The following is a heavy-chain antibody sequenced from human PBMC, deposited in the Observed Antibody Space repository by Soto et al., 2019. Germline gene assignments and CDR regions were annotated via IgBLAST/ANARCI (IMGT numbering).Heavy chain of an antibody. CDR3: TRGRIMITFGGVIVHPSFDY. Sequence: GGSLRLSCTASGFTFGDYAMSWFRQAPGKGLEWVGFIRSKAYGGTTEYAASVKGRFTISRDDSKSIAYLQMNSLKTEDTAVYYCTRGRIMITFGGVIVHPSFDYWGQGTLVTVSS. D-gene: IGHD3-16*02. J-gene: IGHJ4*02. V-gene: IGHV3-49*03. CDR1: GFTFGDYA. CDR2: IRSKAYGGTT.